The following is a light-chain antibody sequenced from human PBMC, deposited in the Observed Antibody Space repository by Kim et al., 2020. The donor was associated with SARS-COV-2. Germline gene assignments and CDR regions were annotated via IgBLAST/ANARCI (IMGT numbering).Light chain of an antibody. CDR2: EDT. Sequence: GKTVTISCTRSGGSIASSSVQWYQQRPGSVPTTVIYEDTQRPSEVPDRFSGSISSSSNSASLSISGLKSEDEADYYCQSYDDNNRIFGGGTQLTVL. CDR1: GGSIASSS. J-gene: IGLJ2*01. V-gene: IGLV6-57*03. CDR3: QSYDDNNRI.